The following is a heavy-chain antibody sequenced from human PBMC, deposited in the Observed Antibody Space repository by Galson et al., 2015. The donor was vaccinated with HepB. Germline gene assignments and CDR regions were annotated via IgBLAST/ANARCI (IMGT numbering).Heavy chain of an antibody. J-gene: IGHJ6*02. CDR3: AKRRAVKAYDFWSTYVRARGTAHFDALDV. Sequence: SLRLSCAASGFTFSSSVMNWVRQAPGKGLEWVSTISGSADSTNYVNSVKGRFTISRDNSKNTLFLQMNSRRAGDTAVYYCAKRRAVKAYDFWSTYVRARGTAHFDALDVWGQGTTGTVSS. CDR1: GFTFSSSV. D-gene: IGHD3-3*01. V-gene: IGHV3-23*01. CDR2: ISGSADST.